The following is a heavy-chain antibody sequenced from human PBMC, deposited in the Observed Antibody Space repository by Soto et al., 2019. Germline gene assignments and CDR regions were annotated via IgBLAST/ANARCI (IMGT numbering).Heavy chain of an antibody. CDR2: IYYSGST. J-gene: IGHJ4*02. V-gene: IGHV4-39*01. CDR3: ARHHLIYIVGATDFDY. CDR1: GGSIISSSYY. Sequence: QLQLQESGPGLVKPSETLSLTCTVSGGSIISSSYYWGWIRQPPGKGLEWIGSIYYSGSTYYNPSLKRRVTISVDTSKNQFSLKLSSVTAADTAVYYCARHHLIYIVGATDFDYWGQGTLVTVSS. D-gene: IGHD1-26*01.